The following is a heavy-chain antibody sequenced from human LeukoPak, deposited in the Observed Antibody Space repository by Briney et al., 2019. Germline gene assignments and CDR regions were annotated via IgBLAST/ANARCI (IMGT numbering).Heavy chain of an antibody. Sequence: PGRSLRLSCAASGFTFSSYGMHWVRQAPGKGLEWVAVISYDGSNKYYADSVKGRFTISRDNSKNTPYLQMNSLRAEGTAVYYCARDLPSNSGTGDFDYWGQGTLVTVSS. CDR3: ARDLPSNSGTGDFDY. J-gene: IGHJ4*02. D-gene: IGHD4-23*01. CDR1: GFTFSSYG. CDR2: ISYDGSNK. V-gene: IGHV3-30*03.